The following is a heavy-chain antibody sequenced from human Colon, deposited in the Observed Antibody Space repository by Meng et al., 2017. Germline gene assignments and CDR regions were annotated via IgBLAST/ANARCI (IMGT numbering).Heavy chain of an antibody. CDR2: SYYSGST. CDR3: ARCPVNYDKTGYAAN. D-gene: IGHD3-22*01. V-gene: IGHV4-4*02. J-gene: IGHJ4*02. CDR1: GISISSATY. Sequence: QVRLQESGPGLVKPSGTLSLTCAVSGISISSATYWTWVRQSPGKGLEWIGESYYSGSTSYNPSLKSRVTISLDKSKNQFSLILTSVTAADTAVYYCARCPVNYDKTGYAANWGPGSLVTVSS.